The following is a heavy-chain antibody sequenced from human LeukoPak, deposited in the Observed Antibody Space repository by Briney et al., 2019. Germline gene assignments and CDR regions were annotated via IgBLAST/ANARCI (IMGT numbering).Heavy chain of an antibody. V-gene: IGHV4-31*03. D-gene: IGHD5-18*01. Sequence: SETLSLTCTVSGASISRGGDYWSLIRQHPGKGVEGIGYIYYSGSTYYNPSLKSRVTISEDTSKNQFSLQLSSVTAADTAVYYCASRIGYSYGIDYWGQGTLVTVSS. CDR1: GASISRGGDY. J-gene: IGHJ4*02. CDR2: IYYSGST. CDR3: ASRIGYSYGIDY.